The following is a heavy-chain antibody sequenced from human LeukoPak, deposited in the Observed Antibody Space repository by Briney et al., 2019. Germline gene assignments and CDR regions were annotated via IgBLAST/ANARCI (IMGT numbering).Heavy chain of an antibody. CDR3: AKDPEGYGNWYFDL. CDR2: ISYDGSNK. J-gene: IGHJ2*01. D-gene: IGHD1-1*01. Sequence: GRSLRLSCAASGFTFSSYGMHWVRQAPGKGLEWVAVISYDGSNKYYADSVKGRFTISRDNSKNTLYLQMNSLRAEGTAVYYCAKDPEGYGNWYFDLWGRGTLVTVSS. CDR1: GFTFSSYG. V-gene: IGHV3-30*18.